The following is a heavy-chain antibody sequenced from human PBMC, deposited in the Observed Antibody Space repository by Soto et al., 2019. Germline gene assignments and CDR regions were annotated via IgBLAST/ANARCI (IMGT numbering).Heavy chain of an antibody. Sequence: GGSLRLSCAASGFTVSSNYMSWVRQAPGKGLEWVSVIYSGGSTYYADSVKGRFTISRDNSKNTLYLQMSSLRAEDTAVYYCARAVYERDAFDIWGQGTMVTVSS. CDR1: GFTVSSNY. V-gene: IGHV3-53*01. CDR2: IYSGGST. D-gene: IGHD3-16*01. CDR3: ARAVYERDAFDI. J-gene: IGHJ3*02.